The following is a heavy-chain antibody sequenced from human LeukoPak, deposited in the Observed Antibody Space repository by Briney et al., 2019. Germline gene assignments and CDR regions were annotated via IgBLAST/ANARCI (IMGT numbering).Heavy chain of an antibody. CDR1: GFTFSSYG. D-gene: IGHD3-22*01. CDR2: ISYDGSNK. J-gene: IGHJ4*02. CDR3: AKGSYDHDY. V-gene: IGHV3-30*18. Sequence: GGSLRLSCAASGFTFSSYGMHWVRQAPGKGLVWVAVISYDGSNKYYADSVKGRFTISRDNSKNTLYLQMNSLRAEDTAVYYCAKGSYDHDYWGQGTLVTVSS.